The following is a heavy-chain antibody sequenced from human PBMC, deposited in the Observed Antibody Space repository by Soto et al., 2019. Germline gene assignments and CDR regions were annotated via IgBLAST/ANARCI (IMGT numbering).Heavy chain of an antibody. V-gene: IGHV3-64*01. D-gene: IGHD6-6*01. CDR2: ISSNGVGT. J-gene: IGHJ6*03. CDR3: ARRARPDFYYMDV. Sequence: EVQLAESGGGLAQPGGSLRLSCAASGFTLSGSAMDWVRQAPGKGLEYVSGISSNGVGTYYAKSVQGRFTISRDNSKNTVYLQMGSLRPEDMAVYYCARRARPDFYYMDVWGKGTTVTVSS. CDR1: GFTLSGSA.